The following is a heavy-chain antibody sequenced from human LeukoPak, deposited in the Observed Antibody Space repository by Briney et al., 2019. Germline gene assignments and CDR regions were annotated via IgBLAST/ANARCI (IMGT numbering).Heavy chain of an antibody. CDR2: IYSSTTI. D-gene: IGHD6-19*01. CDR3: ARITVPGTGSFDY. CDR1: GFTLSSYE. J-gene: IGHJ4*02. Sequence: SGGSLRLSCAASGFTLSSYEMNWVRQAPGKGLEWVSYIYSSTTIYYADPVKGRFTISRDNAKNSLFLQMNSLRAEDTGVYYCARITVPGTGSFDYWGQGTLVTVSS. V-gene: IGHV3-48*03.